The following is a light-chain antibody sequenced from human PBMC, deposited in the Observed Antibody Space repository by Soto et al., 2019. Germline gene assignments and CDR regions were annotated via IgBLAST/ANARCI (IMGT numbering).Light chain of an antibody. V-gene: IGLV2-14*01. CDR1: SSDVGGYNY. J-gene: IGLJ1*01. CDR3: SSYTSSSLYV. CDR2: DVS. Sequence: QSALTQPASVSGSPGQSITISCTGTSSDVGGYNYVSWYQQLPGKAPKLMIYDVSDQPSGVSNRFSGSKSGNTASLTISGLQAEDEADYYCSSYTSSSLYVFGTGTKVTVL.